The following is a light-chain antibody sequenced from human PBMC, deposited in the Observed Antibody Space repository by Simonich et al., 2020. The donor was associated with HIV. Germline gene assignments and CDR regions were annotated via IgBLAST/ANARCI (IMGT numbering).Light chain of an antibody. Sequence: DIVMTQSPDSLAVSLGERATINCKASQSVLYSSNNKNYLVWYQQKPGQPPTLLIYWASTRASGVPDRCSGSGSGPDFTLTISSLQAEDVAVYYCQQYYDTPQTFGQGTKLEIK. V-gene: IGKV4-1*01. J-gene: IGKJ2*01. CDR1: QSVLYSSNNKNY. CDR2: WAS. CDR3: QQYYDTPQT.